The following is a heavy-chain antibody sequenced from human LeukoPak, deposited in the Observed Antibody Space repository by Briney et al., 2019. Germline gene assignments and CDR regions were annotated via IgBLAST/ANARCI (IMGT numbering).Heavy chain of an antibody. CDR2: IKYDGSYT. CDR1: GFDFSNYY. D-gene: IGHD6-19*01. Sequence: GGSVRLSCAASGFDFSNYYMSWVRQAPGNGLEWLANIKYDGSYTYYVDSVKGRFTISRDNAKNSLYLQMSSLRAEDTAVYYCAKEYSSGWLESFDYWGQGTLVTVSS. J-gene: IGHJ4*02. CDR3: AKEYSSGWLESFDY. V-gene: IGHV3-7*01.